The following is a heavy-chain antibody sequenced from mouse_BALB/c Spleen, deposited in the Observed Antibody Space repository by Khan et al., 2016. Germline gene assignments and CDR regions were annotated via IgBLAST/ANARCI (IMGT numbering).Heavy chain of an antibody. CDR3: ARSPTATRYFDV. CDR2: ISYTGST. Sequence: EVQLQELGPGLVKPSQSLSLTCTVTGYSITSDYAWNWIRQFPGNKLEWMGYISYTGSTRYNPSLKSRISFTRDTSKNQFFLQLNSVTTEDTVTYYCARSPTATRYFDVWGAGTTVTVSS. D-gene: IGHD1-2*01. CDR1: GYSITSDYA. V-gene: IGHV3-2*02. J-gene: IGHJ1*01.